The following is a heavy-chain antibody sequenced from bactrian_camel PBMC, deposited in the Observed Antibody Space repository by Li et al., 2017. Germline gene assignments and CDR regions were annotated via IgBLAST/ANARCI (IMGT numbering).Heavy chain of an antibody. V-gene: IGHV3S53*01. CDR1: GYTRDTFC. CDR3: ARGPENLWEYGY. J-gene: IGHJ4*01. CDR2: IDSDGTT. Sequence: HVQLVESGGGSVRAGGSLRLACAVSGYTRDTFCMGWFRQAPGKQREGVAAIDSDGTTSYTDSVKGRWTISKDSAKSTLYLQMNSLKTEDTAVYYCARGPENLWEYGYWGQGTQVTVS.